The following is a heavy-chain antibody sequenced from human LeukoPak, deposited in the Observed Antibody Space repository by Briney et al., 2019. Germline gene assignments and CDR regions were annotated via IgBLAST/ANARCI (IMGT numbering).Heavy chain of an antibody. V-gene: IGHV1-46*01. D-gene: IGHD3-3*01. J-gene: IGHJ4*02. CDR2: INPSGGST. Sequence: GASVKVSCKASGYTFTSYYTHWVRQAPGQGLEWMGIINPSGGSTSYAQKFQGRVTMTRDTSTGTVYMELSSLRSEDTAVYYCARDLEIFGVVTDYWGQGTLVTVSS. CDR3: ARDLEIFGVVTDY. CDR1: GYTFTSYY.